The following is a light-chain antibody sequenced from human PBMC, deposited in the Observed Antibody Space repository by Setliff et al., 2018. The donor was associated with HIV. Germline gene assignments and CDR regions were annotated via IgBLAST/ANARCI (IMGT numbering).Light chain of an antibody. J-gene: IGLJ3*02. CDR3: QSYDSSNHEV. CDR1: SGSIASNY. Sequence: NFMLTQPHSVSESPGTTVTISCTRSSGSIASNYVQWYQQRPGSFPTTVIYEDNQRPSGVPDRFSGSIDSSSNSASLTISGLKTEDEAAYYCQSYDSSNHEVVGGGTK. CDR2: EDN. V-gene: IGLV6-57*01.